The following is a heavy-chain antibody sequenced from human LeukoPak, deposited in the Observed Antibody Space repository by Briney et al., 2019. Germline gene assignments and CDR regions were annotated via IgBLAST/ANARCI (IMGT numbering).Heavy chain of an antibody. CDR2: IYYSGST. V-gene: IGHV4-39*07. J-gene: IGHJ4*02. CDR1: GGSISSSSYY. Sequence: SETLSLTCTVSGGSISSSSYYWGCIRQPPGKGLECIGSIYYSGSTYYNPSLKSRVTISVDTSKHQFSLKLSSVTAADTAVYYCARAILYYDSSGYIDYWGQGTLVTVSS. CDR3: ARAILYYDSSGYIDY. D-gene: IGHD3-22*01.